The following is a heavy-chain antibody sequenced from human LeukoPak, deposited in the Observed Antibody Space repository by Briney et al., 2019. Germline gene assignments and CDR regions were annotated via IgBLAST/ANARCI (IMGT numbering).Heavy chain of an antibody. CDR3: AKGSYGDYDY. CDR1: GFSFSSYA. Sequence: GGSLRLSCAASGFSFSSYAMSWVRQAPGKGLEWVSTISVSGGSTYYADSVKGWFTISRDNSKNTLYLQMNSLRAEDTAVYYCAKGSYGDYDYWGQGTLVTVSS. D-gene: IGHD4-17*01. J-gene: IGHJ4*01. V-gene: IGHV3-23*01. CDR2: ISVSGGST.